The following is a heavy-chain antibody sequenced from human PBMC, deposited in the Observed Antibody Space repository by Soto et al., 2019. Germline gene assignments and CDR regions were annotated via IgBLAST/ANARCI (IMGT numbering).Heavy chain of an antibody. CDR2: INHRGST. V-gene: IGHV4-34*01. Sequence: QVQLQQWGAGLLKPSETLSLTCAVYGGSFRGYYWTWIRQPPGKGLEWIGEINHRGSTNYNPSLKSRVSISVDTSKNQFSLKLSSVTAADTAVYYCARAGDNSGYSDYWGQGILVTVSS. D-gene: IGHD3-22*01. J-gene: IGHJ4*02. CDR3: ARAGDNSGYSDY. CDR1: GGSFRGYY.